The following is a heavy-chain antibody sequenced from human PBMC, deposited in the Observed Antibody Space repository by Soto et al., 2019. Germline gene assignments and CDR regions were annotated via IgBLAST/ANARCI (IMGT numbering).Heavy chain of an antibody. CDR3: AKVRGLRFLEWLLRVGWFDP. V-gene: IGHV3-23*01. J-gene: IGHJ5*02. CDR1: GFTFSSYA. D-gene: IGHD3-3*01. CDR2: ISGSGGST. Sequence: GGSLRLSCAASGFTFSSYAMSWVRQAPGKGLEWVSAISGSGGSTYYADSVKGRFTISRDNSKNTLYLQMNSLRAEDTAVYYCAKVRGLRFLEWLLRVGWFDPWGQGTLVTVSS.